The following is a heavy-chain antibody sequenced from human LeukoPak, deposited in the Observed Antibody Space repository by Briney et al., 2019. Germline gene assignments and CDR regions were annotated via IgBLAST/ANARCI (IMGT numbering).Heavy chain of an antibody. V-gene: IGHV1-69*05. CDR3: VVRVTTGYFDY. Sequence: ASVKVSCKASGGTFSSYAISWVRQAPGQGLEWKGRIIPIFGTANYAQKFQGRVTITTDESTSTAYMELSSLRSEDTAVYYCVVRVTTGYFDYWGQGTLVTVSS. J-gene: IGHJ4*02. CDR2: IIPIFGTA. CDR1: GGTFSSYA. D-gene: IGHD4-17*01.